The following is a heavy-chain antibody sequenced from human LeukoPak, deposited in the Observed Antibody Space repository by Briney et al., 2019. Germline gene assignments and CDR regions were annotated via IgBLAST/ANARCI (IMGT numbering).Heavy chain of an antibody. CDR3: AREHDSSGYIPYGMDV. Sequence: GSLRLSCAASGFTFSSYSMNWVRQAPGKGLEWVSYISSSSSTIYYAVSVKGRFTISRDNAKNSLYLQMNSLRAEDTAVYYCAREHDSSGYIPYGMDVWGQGTTVTVSS. CDR2: ISSSSSTI. CDR1: GFTFSSYS. D-gene: IGHD3-22*01. J-gene: IGHJ6*02. V-gene: IGHV3-48*04.